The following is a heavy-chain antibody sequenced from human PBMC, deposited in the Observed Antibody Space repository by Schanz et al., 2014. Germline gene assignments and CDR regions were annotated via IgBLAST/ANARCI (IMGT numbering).Heavy chain of an antibody. CDR2: IWSDGSTK. D-gene: IGHD3-3*01. V-gene: IGHV3-33*08. CDR3: ARGIDVSDFWSGSPPKGGANDY. J-gene: IGHJ4*02. Sequence: QVQLVESGGGVVQPGRSLRLSCAAYGFTLSSYAMHWVRQAPGKGLEWVAVIWSDGSTKYYADSVKGRFTISRDNSKNTLYLQMNSLRADDTAVYYCARGIDVSDFWSGSPPKGGANDYWGQGTLVTVSS. CDR1: GFTLSSYA.